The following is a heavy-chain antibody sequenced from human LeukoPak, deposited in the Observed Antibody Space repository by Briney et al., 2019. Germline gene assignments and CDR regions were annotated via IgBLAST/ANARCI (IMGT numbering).Heavy chain of an antibody. CDR3: ARDLYGVVVPAATLYGMDV. J-gene: IGHJ6*02. CDR1: GDSVSSNSAA. D-gene: IGHD2-2*01. Sequence: SQTLSLTCAISGDSVSSNSAAWNWIRQSPSRGLEWLGRTYYRSKWYNDYAVSVKSRITINPDTSKNQFSLQLNSVTPEDTAVYYCARDLYGVVVPAATLYGMDVWGQGTTVTVSS. CDR2: TYYRSKWYN. V-gene: IGHV6-1*01.